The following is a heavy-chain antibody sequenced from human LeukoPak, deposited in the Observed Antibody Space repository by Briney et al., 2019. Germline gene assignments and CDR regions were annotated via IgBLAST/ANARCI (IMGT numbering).Heavy chain of an antibody. V-gene: IGHV3-23*01. Sequence: PGGSLRLSCAVSGFTFSNYAMSWVRQAPGKGLEWVSVISGSGGSTYYADSVQGRFTISRDNSKNTLYLQMNSLRAEDTAVYFCAESGSGLLGGLDYWGPGTLVTVSS. CDR2: ISGSGGST. D-gene: IGHD1-26*01. CDR1: GFTFSNYA. J-gene: IGHJ4*02. CDR3: AESGSGLLGGLDY.